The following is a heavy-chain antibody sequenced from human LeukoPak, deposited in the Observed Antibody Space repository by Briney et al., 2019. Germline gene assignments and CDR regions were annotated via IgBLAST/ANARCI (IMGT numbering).Heavy chain of an antibody. V-gene: IGHV4-34*01. CDR1: GGSFSGYY. Sequence: SETLSLTCAVYGGSFSGYYWSWIRQPPGKGLEWIGEISHSGSTNYNPSLKSRVTISVDTSKNQFSLKLSSVTAADTAVYYCARWEYYYDSSGDAFDIWGQGTTVTVSS. J-gene: IGHJ3*02. CDR2: ISHSGST. D-gene: IGHD3-22*01. CDR3: ARWEYYYDSSGDAFDI.